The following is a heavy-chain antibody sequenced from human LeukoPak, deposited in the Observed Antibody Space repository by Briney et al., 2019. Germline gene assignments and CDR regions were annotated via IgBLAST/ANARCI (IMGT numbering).Heavy chain of an antibody. CDR1: GYTFTGYY. CDR2: INPNSGGT. J-gene: IGHJ6*02. CDR3: ARDRYVDTAMVVGMDV. D-gene: IGHD5-18*01. Sequence: ASVKVSCKASGYTFTGYYMHWVPQAPGQGLEWMGWINPNSGGTNYAQKFQGRVTMTRDTSISTAYMELSRLRSDDTAVYYCARDRYVDTAMVVGMDVWGQGTTVTVSS. V-gene: IGHV1-2*02.